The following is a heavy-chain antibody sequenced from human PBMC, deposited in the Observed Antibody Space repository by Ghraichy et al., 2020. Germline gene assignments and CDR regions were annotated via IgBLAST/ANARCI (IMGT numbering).Heavy chain of an antibody. D-gene: IGHD3-9*01. CDR1: GFTFSSYG. Sequence: LSLTCAASGFTFSSYGMYWVRQAPGKGLEWVALIRYDGSNKYYIDSVKGRFTISRDNSKNTMYLQMNSLRAEDTALYYCARDFDYRLDYWGQGTLVTVSS. J-gene: IGHJ4*02. CDR2: IRYDGSNK. V-gene: IGHV3-33*07. CDR3: ARDFDYRLDY.